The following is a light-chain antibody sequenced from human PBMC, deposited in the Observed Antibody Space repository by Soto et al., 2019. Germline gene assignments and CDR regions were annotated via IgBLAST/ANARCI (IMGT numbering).Light chain of an antibody. CDR2: ADK. CDR3: QSHDSSLKGYV. CDR1: SSNIGGAYD. Sequence: QSVLTQPPSVSGAPGQRVTISCTGSSSNIGGAYDVHWYQQLPGTAPQLLISADKYRPSGVPYRFAGSKSGSSASLAITGLPAEDEAAYNCQSHDSSLKGYVFGTGTNVNVL. J-gene: IGLJ1*01. V-gene: IGLV1-40*01.